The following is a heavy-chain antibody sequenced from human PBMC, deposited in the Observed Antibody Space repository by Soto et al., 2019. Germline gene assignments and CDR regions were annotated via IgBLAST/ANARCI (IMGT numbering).Heavy chain of an antibody. J-gene: IGHJ5*02. CDR3: VAYTAAHNWFDP. CDR2: IYPSGNT. V-gene: IGHV4-38-2*01. D-gene: IGHD2-2*02. CDR1: GSSVRSDFY. Sequence: PSETLSLTXGVSGSSVRSDFYWAWIRQSPGAGLEWLGSIYPSGNTYYNPSVRGRITISVDTSKNHFSLTLTSVTAADTARYYCVAYTAAHNWFDPWGQGTLVTVSS.